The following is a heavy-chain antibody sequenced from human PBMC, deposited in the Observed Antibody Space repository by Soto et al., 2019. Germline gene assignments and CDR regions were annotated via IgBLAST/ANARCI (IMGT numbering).Heavy chain of an antibody. Sequence: EVQLLESGGGLVQPGGSLSLSYAASGFTFSSYAMNWVRQAPGKGLEWVSVISGSGDSTYYADSVKGRFTISRDNSKNTLYLQMNSLRAEDTAVYYCARRSSSWYFDYWGQGTLVTVSS. CDR3: ARRSSSWYFDY. CDR2: ISGSGDST. CDR1: GFTFSSYA. V-gene: IGHV3-23*01. J-gene: IGHJ4*02. D-gene: IGHD6-13*01.